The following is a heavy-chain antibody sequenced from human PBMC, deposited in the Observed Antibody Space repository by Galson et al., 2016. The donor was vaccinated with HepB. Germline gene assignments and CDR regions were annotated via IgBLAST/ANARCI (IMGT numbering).Heavy chain of an antibody. CDR3: ARDRAGIVVVDAFDI. CDR1: GFTLSSYT. J-gene: IGHJ3*02. CDR2: IDSSGSDI. V-gene: IGHV3-21*01. Sequence: SLRLSCAASGFTLSSYTMNWVRQAPGKGLEWVSSIDSSGSDIYYADSVKGRFTISRDNVKNSLYLQMNGLRAEDAAVYFCARDRAGIVVVDAFDIWGQGTMVTVSS. D-gene: IGHD3-22*01.